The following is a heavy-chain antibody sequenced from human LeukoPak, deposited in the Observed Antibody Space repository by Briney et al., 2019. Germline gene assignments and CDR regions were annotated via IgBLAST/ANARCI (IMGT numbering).Heavy chain of an antibody. D-gene: IGHD5-18*01. CDR2: INPNSGGT. CDR1: GYTFTGYY. J-gene: IGHJ4*02. CDR3: AREAGGYSYGPNFDY. Sequence: GASVKVSCKASGYTFTGYYMHWVRQAPGQGLEWMGWINPNSGGTNYAQKFQGWVTMTRDTSISTAYMELSRLRSDDTAVYYCAREAGGYSYGPNFDYWGQGTLVTVSS. V-gene: IGHV1-2*04.